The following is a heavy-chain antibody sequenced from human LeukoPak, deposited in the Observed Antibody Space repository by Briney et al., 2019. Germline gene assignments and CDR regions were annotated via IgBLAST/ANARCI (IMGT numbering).Heavy chain of an antibody. CDR3: ARDSGRGFSSGYFSDY. CDR2: ISGSGGST. Sequence: GGSLRLSCAASGFTFSSYAMSWVRQAPGKGLEWVSAISGSGGSTYYADSVKGRFTISRDNSKNTLYLQMNSLRAEDTAVYYCARDSGRGFSSGYFSDYWGQGTLVTVSS. V-gene: IGHV3-23*01. J-gene: IGHJ4*02. CDR1: GFTFSSYA. D-gene: IGHD3-22*01.